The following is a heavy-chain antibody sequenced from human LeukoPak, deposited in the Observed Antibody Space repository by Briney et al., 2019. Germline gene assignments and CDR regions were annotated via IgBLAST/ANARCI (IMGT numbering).Heavy chain of an antibody. V-gene: IGHV1-2*02. CDR3: ARDLRFVVVPAAMVGVSGSDY. CDR1: GYTFTGYY. J-gene: IGHJ4*02. CDR2: INPNSGGT. D-gene: IGHD2-2*01. Sequence: GASVKVSCKASGYTFTGYYMHWVRQAPGQGLEWMGWINPNSGGTNYAQKFQGRVTMTRDASISTAYMELSRLRSDDTAVYYCARDLRFVVVPAAMVGVSGSDYWGQGTLVTVSS.